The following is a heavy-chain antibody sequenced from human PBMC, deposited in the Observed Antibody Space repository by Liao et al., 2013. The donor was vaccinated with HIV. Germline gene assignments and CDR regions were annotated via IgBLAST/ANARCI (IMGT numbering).Heavy chain of an antibody. CDR1: GGSMKSYY. D-gene: IGHD4-23*01. CDR3: ARGAYGANSLGTFDI. CDR2: IFHSGNT. V-gene: IGHV4-59*01. J-gene: IGHJ3*02. Sequence: QVQMQESGPGLVKPSETLSLTCTVSGGSMKSYYWSWIRQSPGQGLELLGYIFHSGNTNYNPSLMRRVTITIDTSKNQFSLRLTSVTAADTAMYYCARGAYGANSLGTFDIWGQGIVVTVSS.